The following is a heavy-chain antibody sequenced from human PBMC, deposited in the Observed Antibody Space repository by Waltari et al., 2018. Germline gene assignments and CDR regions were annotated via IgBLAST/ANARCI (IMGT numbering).Heavy chain of an antibody. J-gene: IGHJ5*02. V-gene: IGHV4-4*07. Sequence: QVQLQELGPGLVKPSETLSLTCTVSGGSISSYYWSWIRQPAGKGLEWIGRIYTSGSTNYNPSLKSRVTMSVDTSKNQFSLKLSSVTAADTAVYYCARDNGRIAAAANWFDPWGQGTLVTVSS. CDR3: ARDNGRIAAAANWFDP. D-gene: IGHD6-13*01. CDR2: IYTSGST. CDR1: GGSISSYY.